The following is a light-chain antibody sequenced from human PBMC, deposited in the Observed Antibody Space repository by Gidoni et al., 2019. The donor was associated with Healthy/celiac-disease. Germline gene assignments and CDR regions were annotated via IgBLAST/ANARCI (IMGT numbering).Light chain of an antibody. CDR3: QQSYSTRRN. J-gene: IGKJ3*01. CDR1: QSISSY. Sequence: DIQMTQSPSSLSASVGDRVTITCRASQSISSYLNWYQQKPGKAPKLLIYAASSLQSGVPSRFSGSGSGTDFTLTIISLQPEDFATYYCQQSYSTRRNFGPGTKVDIK. V-gene: IGKV1-39*01. CDR2: AAS.